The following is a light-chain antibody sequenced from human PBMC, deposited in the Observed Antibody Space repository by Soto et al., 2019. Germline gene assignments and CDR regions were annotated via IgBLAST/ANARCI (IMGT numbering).Light chain of an antibody. J-gene: IGLJ1*01. CDR3: SSLTSSSTRV. Sequence: QSVLTQPVSVSGSRGQSITISCTGTSSDIGGYHYVSWYQQYPGKAPKLIIYEVSNRPSGVSNRFSGSKSVNTASLTISGLQAEDEADYYCSSLTSSSTRVFGTGTNLTVL. V-gene: IGLV2-14*01. CDR1: SSDIGGYHY. CDR2: EVS.